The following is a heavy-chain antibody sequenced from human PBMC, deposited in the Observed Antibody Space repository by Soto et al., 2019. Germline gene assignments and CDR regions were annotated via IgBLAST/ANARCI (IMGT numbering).Heavy chain of an antibody. CDR3: ARETDVLVTAVIYSVDV. Sequence: GGPLTLSCAAPRFTFSSYAMNWARQAPGEGLEWVAVISSDGSNKYYADSVKGRFTTSRANPKNTLYLQMNSMRAQDTAVYYRARETDVLVTAVIYSVDVWGRWTTGPGCS. J-gene: IGHJ6*01. CDR1: RFTFSSYA. D-gene: IGHD2-2*01. V-gene: IGHV3-30-3*01. CDR2: ISSDGSNK.